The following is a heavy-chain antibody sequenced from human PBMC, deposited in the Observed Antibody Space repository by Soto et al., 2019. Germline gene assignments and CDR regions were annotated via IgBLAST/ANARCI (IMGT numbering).Heavy chain of an antibody. V-gene: IGHV3-49*03. CDR1: GFTFGDYA. J-gene: IGHJ5*02. Sequence: PGGSLRLSCTASGFTFGDYAMSWFRQAPGKGLEWVGFIRSKAYGGTTEYAASVKGRFTISRDDSKSIAYLQMNSLKTEDTAVYYCTRGWCSSTSCYAVRWFDPWGQGTLVTVSS. CDR2: IRSKAYGGTT. CDR3: TRGWCSSTSCYAVRWFDP. D-gene: IGHD2-2*01.